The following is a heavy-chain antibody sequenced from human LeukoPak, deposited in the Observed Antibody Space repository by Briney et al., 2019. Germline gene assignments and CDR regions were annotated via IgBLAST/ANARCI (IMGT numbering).Heavy chain of an antibody. CDR3: ARSYSSSWYDARFDP. CDR2: INHSGST. J-gene: IGHJ5*02. V-gene: IGHV4-34*01. CDR1: GGSFSGHY. D-gene: IGHD6-13*01. Sequence: SETLSLTCAVYGGSFSGHYWSWIRQPPGKGLEWIGEINHSGSTNYNPSLKSRVTISVDTSKNQFSLKLSSVTAADTAVYYCARSYSSSWYDARFDPWGQGTLVTVSS.